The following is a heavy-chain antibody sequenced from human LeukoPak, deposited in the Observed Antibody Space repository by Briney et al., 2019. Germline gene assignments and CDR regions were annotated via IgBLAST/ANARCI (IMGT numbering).Heavy chain of an antibody. J-gene: IGHJ6*03. V-gene: IGHV3-21*01. CDR3: ARENYYGSGSYSNIDV. Sequence: GGSLRLSCAASGFTFSSYSMNWVRQAPGKGLEWVSSISSSSSYKYYADSVKRRFTISRDNAKNSLYLQMNSLRAEDTAVYYCARENYYGSGSYSNIDVWGKGTTVTVSS. CDR1: GFTFSSYS. D-gene: IGHD3-10*01. CDR2: ISSSSSYK.